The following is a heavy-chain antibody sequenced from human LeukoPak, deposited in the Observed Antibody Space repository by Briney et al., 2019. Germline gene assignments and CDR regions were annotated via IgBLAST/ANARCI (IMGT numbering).Heavy chain of an antibody. CDR3: ARRGYSYGWSFDY. D-gene: IGHD5-18*01. Sequence: GASVKVSCKASGYTFTGYYMHWVRQAPGQGLEWMGRINPNSGGTNYAQKFQGRVTMTRDTSISTAYMELSRLRSDDTAVYYCARRGYSYGWSFDYWGQGTLVTVSS. V-gene: IGHV1-2*06. CDR1: GYTFTGYY. CDR2: INPNSGGT. J-gene: IGHJ4*02.